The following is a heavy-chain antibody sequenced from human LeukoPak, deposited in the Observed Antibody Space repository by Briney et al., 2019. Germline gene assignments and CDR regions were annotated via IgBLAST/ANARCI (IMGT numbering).Heavy chain of an antibody. V-gene: IGHV3-48*01. CDR2: ISSSSSTI. J-gene: IGHJ6*03. D-gene: IGHD1-26*01. CDR3: ARASGPNYYYYYMDV. Sequence: GGSLRLSCAASGFTFSSYWMSWVRQAPGKGLEWVSYISSSSSTIYYADSVKGRFTISRDNAKNSLYLQMNSLRAEDTAVYYCARASGPNYYYYYMDVWGKGTTVTVSS. CDR1: GFTFSSYW.